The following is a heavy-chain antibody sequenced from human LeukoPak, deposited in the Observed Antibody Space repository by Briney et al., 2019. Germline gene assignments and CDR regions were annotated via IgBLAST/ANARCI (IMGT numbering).Heavy chain of an antibody. Sequence: TLSLTCTVSGGSISSGGYYWSWIRQHPGKGLEWIGYIYYSGSTYYNPSLKSRVTISVDTSKNQFSLQLNSVTPEDTAVYYCARGLSWRAFDIWGQGTMVTVSS. CDR2: IYYSGST. J-gene: IGHJ3*02. V-gene: IGHV4-31*03. CDR1: GGSISSGGYY. D-gene: IGHD1-1*01. CDR3: ARGLSWRAFDI.